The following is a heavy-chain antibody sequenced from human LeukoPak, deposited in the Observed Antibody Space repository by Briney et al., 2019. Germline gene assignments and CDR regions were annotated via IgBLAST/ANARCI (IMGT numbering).Heavy chain of an antibody. D-gene: IGHD3-16*01. Sequence: ASETLSLTCTVSGGSISSYYWSWIRQPAGKGLEWIGRIYTSGSTNYNPSLKSRVTMSVDTSKNQFSLKLSSVTAADTAVYYCARDQGAGAMRGYYYYYYMDVWGKGTTVTVSS. CDR1: GGSISSYY. V-gene: IGHV4-4*07. J-gene: IGHJ6*03. CDR3: ARDQGAGAMRGYYYYYYMDV. CDR2: IYTSGST.